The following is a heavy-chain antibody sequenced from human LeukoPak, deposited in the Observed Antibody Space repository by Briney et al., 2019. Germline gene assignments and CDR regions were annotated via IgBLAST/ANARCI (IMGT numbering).Heavy chain of an antibody. CDR2: ISGSGGST. V-gene: IGHV3-23*01. CDR1: GFTFSSYA. J-gene: IGHJ4*02. Sequence: GGSPRLSCAASGFTFSSYAMSWVRQAPGKGLEWVSAISGSGGSTYYADSVKGRFTISRDNSKNTLYLQMNSLRAEDTAVYYCAKDQDYGDYYFDYWGQGTLVTVSS. D-gene: IGHD4-17*01. CDR3: AKDQDYGDYYFDY.